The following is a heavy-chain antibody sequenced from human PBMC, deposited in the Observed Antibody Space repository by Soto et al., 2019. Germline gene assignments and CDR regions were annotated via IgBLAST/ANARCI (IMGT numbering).Heavy chain of an antibody. Sequence: QVQLVQSGAEVKKPGSSVKVSCKASGGTFSSYDISWVRQAPGQGLEWMGGIIPIFGTANYAQKFQGRVTITADESTSTAYMELSSLRSEDTAVYYCARVRDCSSTSCYYYYYYGMDVWGQGTTVTVSS. CDR2: IIPIFGTA. D-gene: IGHD2-2*01. CDR1: GGTFSSYD. V-gene: IGHV1-69*01. J-gene: IGHJ6*02. CDR3: ARVRDCSSTSCYYYYYYGMDV.